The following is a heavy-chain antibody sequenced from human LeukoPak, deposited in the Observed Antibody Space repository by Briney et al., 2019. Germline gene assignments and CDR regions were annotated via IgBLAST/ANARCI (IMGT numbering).Heavy chain of an antibody. V-gene: IGHV3-7*01. CDR3: ARAISSSWSFYYYYTDV. CDR2: IKQDGNEK. J-gene: IGHJ6*03. CDR1: GFTFSSYW. D-gene: IGHD6-13*01. Sequence: PGGSLRLSCAASGFTFSSYWMSWVRQAPGKGLEWVANIKQDGNEKYYVDSVKGRFTISRDNAKNSLYLQMNSLRAEDTAVYYCARAISSSWSFYYYYTDVWGKGTTVTVSS.